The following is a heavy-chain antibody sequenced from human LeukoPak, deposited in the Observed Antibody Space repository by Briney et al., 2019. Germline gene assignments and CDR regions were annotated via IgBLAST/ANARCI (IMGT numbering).Heavy chain of an antibody. Sequence: PGGSLRLSCAASGFTYTNYWMSWVRQAPGKGLEGVANIKQDGRERYYVDSVKGRFTISRDNAKNSMYLQMNSLRADDTAVYYCARDAYIDRYFDYWGRGTLVTVSS. CDR2: IKQDGRER. CDR1: GFTYTNYW. D-gene: IGHD3-22*01. V-gene: IGHV3-7*01. J-gene: IGHJ4*02. CDR3: ARDAYIDRYFDY.